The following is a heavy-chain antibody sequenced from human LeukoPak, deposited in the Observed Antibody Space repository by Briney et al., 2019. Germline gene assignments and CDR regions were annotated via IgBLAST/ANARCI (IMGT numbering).Heavy chain of an antibody. CDR1: GYTFTDYY. J-gene: IGHJ6*03. V-gene: IGHV1-2*02. Sequence: ASVKVSCKASGYTFTDYYIHWVRQAPGQGLEWMGWINPNSGDANYAQSFQDRVTMTSDTSISTAYMELSRLQSDDTAIYFCAREPADGWPYYYYYMDVWGKGTTVTISS. CDR3: AREPADGWPYYYYYMDV. CDR2: INPNSGDA. D-gene: IGHD2-15*01.